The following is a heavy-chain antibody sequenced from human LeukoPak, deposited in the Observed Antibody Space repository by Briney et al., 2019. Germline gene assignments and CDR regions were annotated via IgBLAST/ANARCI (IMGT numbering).Heavy chain of an antibody. CDR2: IYYSGST. J-gene: IGHJ3*02. V-gene: IGHV4-59*12. Sequence: SETLSLTCTVSGGSISSYYWSWIRQPPGKGLEWIGCIYYSGSTNYNPSLKSRVTISVDTSKNQFSLKLSSVTAADTAVYYCARGYYDNRFDIWGQGTMVTVSS. CDR1: GGSISSYY. CDR3: ARGYYDNRFDI. D-gene: IGHD3-22*01.